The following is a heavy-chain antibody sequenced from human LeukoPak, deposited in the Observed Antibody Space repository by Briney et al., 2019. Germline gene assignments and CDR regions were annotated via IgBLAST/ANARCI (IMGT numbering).Heavy chain of an antibody. D-gene: IGHD3-22*01. J-gene: IGHJ5*02. CDR3: ARSYYDSSGYYYENDP. V-gene: IGHV1-2*02. CDR2: INPNSGGT. CDR1: GYTFTGYY. Sequence: ASVKVSCKASGYTFTGYYMHWVRQAPGQGLEWMGWINPNSGGTNYAQKFQGRVIMTRDTSISTAYMELSSLRSEDTAVYYCARSYYDSSGYYYENDPWGQGTLVTVSS.